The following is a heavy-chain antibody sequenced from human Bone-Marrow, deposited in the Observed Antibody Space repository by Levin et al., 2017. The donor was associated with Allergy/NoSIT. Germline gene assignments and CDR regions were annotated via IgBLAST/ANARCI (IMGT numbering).Heavy chain of an antibody. CDR3: ARGVTYYDFWSAYYDGAFDI. J-gene: IGHJ3*02. D-gene: IGHD3-3*01. V-gene: IGHV1-2*06. CDR2: INPNSGGT. CDR1: GYSFTGFY. Sequence: ASVKVSCKASGYSFTGFYMHWVRQAPGQGLEWMGRINPNSGGTNYAQKFQGRVSMTRDTSISPAYMELSRLTSDDTAVYYCARGVTYYDFWSAYYDGAFDIWGQGTMVTVSS.